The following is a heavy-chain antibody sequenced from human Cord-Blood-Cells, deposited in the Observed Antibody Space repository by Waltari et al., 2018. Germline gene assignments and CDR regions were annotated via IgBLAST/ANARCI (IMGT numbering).Heavy chain of an antibody. CDR2: ISSSSSYI. D-gene: IGHD3-10*01. Sequence: VQLVESAGGLFKHGGSLSLSCAASGFTFSSYSMNWVRQAPGKGLEWVSSISSSSSYIYYADSVKGRFTISRDNATNSLYLQMNSLRAEDTAVYYCARTDFGAFDIWGQGTMVTVSS. CDR3: ARTDFGAFDI. CDR1: GFTFSSYS. J-gene: IGHJ3*02. V-gene: IGHV3-21*01.